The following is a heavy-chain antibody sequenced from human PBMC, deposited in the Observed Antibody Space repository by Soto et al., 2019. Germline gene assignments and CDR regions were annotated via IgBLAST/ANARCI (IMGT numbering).Heavy chain of an antibody. D-gene: IGHD3-22*01. CDR1: GYTFTSYG. Sequence: GASVKVSCKASGYTFTSYGISWVRQAPGQGLEWMGWISAYNGNTNYAQKLQGRVTMTTDTSTSTAYMELRSLRSDDTAVYYCARMVWDYYDSSGYFVDYWGQGTLVTVSS. J-gene: IGHJ4*02. V-gene: IGHV1-18*01. CDR3: ARMVWDYYDSSGYFVDY. CDR2: ISAYNGNT.